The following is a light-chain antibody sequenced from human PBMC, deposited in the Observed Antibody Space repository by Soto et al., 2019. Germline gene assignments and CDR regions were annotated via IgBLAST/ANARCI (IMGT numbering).Light chain of an antibody. Sequence: QSALTQPASVSGSPGQSITISCTGTSSDIGGYNYVSWYQQLPGKVPKLIIYDVSNRPSGVSDRFSGSESGNAASLTISGLQAEDEADYDCSSYTSTSTLYVFGTGTKLTVL. J-gene: IGLJ1*01. CDR2: DVS. CDR3: SSYTSTSTLYV. CDR1: SSDIGGYNY. V-gene: IGLV2-14*03.